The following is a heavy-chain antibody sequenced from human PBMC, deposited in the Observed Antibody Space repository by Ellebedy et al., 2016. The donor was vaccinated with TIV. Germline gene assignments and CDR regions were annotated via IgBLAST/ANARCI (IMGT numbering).Heavy chain of an antibody. CDR3: ARQGTSAETSLGMDV. J-gene: IGHJ6*02. CDR2: LYPGDSAT. CDR1: GYSFTSYW. Sequence: PGGSLRLSCKGSGYSFTSYWIGWVPQMPGKGVEWMGILYPGDSATRYSPSFQGHVTISADKSISTAYLQWNSLKASDTAMYYCARQGTSAETSLGMDVWGQGTTVTGSS. V-gene: IGHV5-51*01. D-gene: IGHD1-7*01.